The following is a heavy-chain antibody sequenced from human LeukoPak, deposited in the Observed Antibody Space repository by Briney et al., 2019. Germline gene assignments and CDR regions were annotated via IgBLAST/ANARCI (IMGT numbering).Heavy chain of an antibody. CDR2: IYTSGST. Sequence: SETLSLTCTVSGDSISSGDYYWSWIRQPAGKGLEWIGRIYTSGSTNYNPSLKSRVTISVDTSKNQFSLKLSSVTAADTAVYYCARAMVRGVGFAFDIWGQGTMVTVSS. J-gene: IGHJ3*02. CDR1: GDSISSGDYY. CDR3: ARAMVRGVGFAFDI. D-gene: IGHD3-10*01. V-gene: IGHV4-61*02.